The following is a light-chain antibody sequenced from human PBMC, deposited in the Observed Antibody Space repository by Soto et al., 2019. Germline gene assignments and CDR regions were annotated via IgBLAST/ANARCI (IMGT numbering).Light chain of an antibody. CDR1: QSISSW. CDR3: QQYKSYPWT. CDR2: DAS. J-gene: IGKJ1*01. V-gene: IGKV1-5*01. Sequence: DIQMTQSPSTLSASVGDRVTITCRASQSISSWLAWYQQKPGKAPKLLIYDASSLESGVPSRFSGSGSGTEFPLTISSLQPDDFAIYYCQQYKSYPWTLGQGTKVEIK.